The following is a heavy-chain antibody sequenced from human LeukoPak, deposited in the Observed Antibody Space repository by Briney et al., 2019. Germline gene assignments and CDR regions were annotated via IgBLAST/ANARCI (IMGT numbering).Heavy chain of an antibody. D-gene: IGHD5-18*01. CDR3: ARGRYRGYSYSYGSFDY. CDR2: INHSGST. V-gene: IGHV4-34*01. CDR1: GGSFSGYY. J-gene: IGHJ4*02. Sequence: PSETLSLTCAVYGGSFSGYYWSWIRQPPGKGLEWIGEINHSGSTNYNPSLKSRVTISVDTSKNQFSLKLSSVTAADTAVYCCARGRYRGYSYSYGSFDYWGQGTLVTVSS.